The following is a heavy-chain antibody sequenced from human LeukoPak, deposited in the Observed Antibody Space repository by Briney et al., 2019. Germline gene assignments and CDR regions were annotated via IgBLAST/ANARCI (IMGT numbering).Heavy chain of an antibody. V-gene: IGHV4-61*01. CDR1: GDSVSGISFY. J-gene: IGHJ3*02. CDR2: IQYSGST. CDR3: ARLISRNDAFDM. Sequence: SETLSLTCTVSGDSVSGISFYWSWIRQPPGKGLQYIGYIQYSGSTNYNPSLKSRVTISVDTSKNQFSLKLSSVTAADTAVYYCARLISRNDAFDMWGQGTMVTVSS. D-gene: IGHD1-14*01.